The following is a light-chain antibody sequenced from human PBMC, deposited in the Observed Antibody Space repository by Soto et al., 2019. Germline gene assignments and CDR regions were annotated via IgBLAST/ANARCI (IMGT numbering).Light chain of an antibody. CDR3: NSYAGSNNFVV. V-gene: IGLV2-8*01. J-gene: IGLJ2*01. CDR1: SSDVGYYNY. Sequence: QSVLTQPPSASGSPGQSVTISCTGTSSDVGYYNYVSWYQQHPNKAPKLLIYEVSKRPSGVPDRFSGSKSGNTASLTVSGLQTEDEADYYCNSYAGSNNFVVFGGGTKVTVL. CDR2: EVS.